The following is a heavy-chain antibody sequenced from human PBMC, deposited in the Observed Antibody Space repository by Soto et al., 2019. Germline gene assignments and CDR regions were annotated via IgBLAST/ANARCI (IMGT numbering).Heavy chain of an antibody. CDR2: IIPIFGTA. D-gene: IGHD2-2*01. V-gene: IGHV1-69*01. CDR1: GGTFSSYA. J-gene: IGHJ6*02. CDR3: ARSYCSSTSCYLYYYYGMDV. Sequence: QVQLVQSGAEVKKPGSSVKVSCKASGGTFSSYAISWVRQAPGQGLEWMGGIIPIFGTANYAQKFQGRVTITADESTSTAYRELSSRRSEDTAVYYCARSYCSSTSCYLYYYYGMDVWGQGTTVTVSS.